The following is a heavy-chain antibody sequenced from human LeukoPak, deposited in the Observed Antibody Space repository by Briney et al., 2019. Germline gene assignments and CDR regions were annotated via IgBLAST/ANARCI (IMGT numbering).Heavy chain of an antibody. V-gene: IGHV4-38-2*02. CDR2: MYNSGSS. CDR1: GYSITSGYY. J-gene: IGHJ4*02. Sequence: SETLSLTCTVSGYSITSGYYWGWIRQPPGKGLEWIGSMYNSGSSYYNPSLKSRVTMSVDTSKNQFSLNLSSVTAADTAVYYCARDRYYYDTTSIIDYWGQGTLVAVSS. D-gene: IGHD3-22*01. CDR3: ARDRYYYDTTSIIDY.